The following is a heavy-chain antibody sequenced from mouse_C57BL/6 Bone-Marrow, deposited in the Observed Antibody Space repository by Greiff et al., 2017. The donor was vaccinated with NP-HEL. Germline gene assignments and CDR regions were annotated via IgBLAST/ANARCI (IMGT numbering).Heavy chain of an antibody. Sequence: EVKLMESEGGLVQPGSSMKLSCTASGFTFSDYSMAWVRQVPEKGLEWVAHINYDGSSTYYLDSLKSRFIISRDNAKNILYLKMSSLKSEDTATYYCARGGGLRRRTYSMDYWGQGTSVTVSS. D-gene: IGHD2-4*01. CDR1: GFTFSDYS. CDR3: ARGGGLRRRTYSMDY. V-gene: IGHV5-16*01. J-gene: IGHJ4*01. CDR2: INYDGSST.